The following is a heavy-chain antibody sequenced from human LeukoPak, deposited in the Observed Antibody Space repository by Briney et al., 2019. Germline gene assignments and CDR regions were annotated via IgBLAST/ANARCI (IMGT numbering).Heavy chain of an antibody. V-gene: IGHV4-30-2*01. J-gene: IGHJ3*02. CDR2: IYHSGST. D-gene: IGHD1-14*01. CDR3: ARAPGLGAFDI. CDR1: GGSVSSGSYY. Sequence: PSETLSLTCTVSGGSVSSGSYYWSWIRQPPGKGLEWIGYIYHSGSTSYNPSLKSRVTISVDRSKNQFSLKLSSVTAADTAVYYCARAPGLGAFDIWGQGTMVTVSS.